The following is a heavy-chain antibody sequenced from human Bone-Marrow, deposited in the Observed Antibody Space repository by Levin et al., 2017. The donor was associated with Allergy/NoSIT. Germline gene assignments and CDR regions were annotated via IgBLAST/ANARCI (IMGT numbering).Heavy chain of an antibody. V-gene: IGHV3-74*01. J-gene: IGHJ5*02. CDR2: INGDGSST. CDR3: ARDRSEVAGRGAFNWFDP. Sequence: ASVKVSCAASGFTFSTYWMHWVRQAPGKGLVWVSRINGDGSSTSYADSVKGRFTISRDNAKNTLYLQMNSLRAEDTAVYYCARDRSEVAGRGAFNWFDPWGQGTLVTVSS. CDR1: GFTFSTYW. D-gene: IGHD6-19*01.